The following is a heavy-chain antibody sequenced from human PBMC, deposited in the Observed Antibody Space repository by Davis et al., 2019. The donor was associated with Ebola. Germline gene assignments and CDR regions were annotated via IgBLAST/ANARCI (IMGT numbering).Heavy chain of an antibody. V-gene: IGHV1-69*04. D-gene: IGHD6-6*01. J-gene: IGHJ5*02. Sequence: SVKVSCKASGYTFTSYGISWVRQAPGQGLEWMGRIIPILGIANYAQKFQGRVTITADKSTSTAYMELSSLRSEDTAVYYCARQLYNRSSADWFDPWGQGTLVIVSS. CDR3: ARQLYNRSSADWFDP. CDR1: GYTFTSYG. CDR2: IIPILGIA.